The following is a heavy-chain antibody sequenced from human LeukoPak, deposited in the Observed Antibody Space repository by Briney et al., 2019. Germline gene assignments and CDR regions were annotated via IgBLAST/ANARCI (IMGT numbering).Heavy chain of an antibody. CDR1: GGSFSGYY. Sequence: SETLSLTCAVYGGSFSGYYWSWIRQPPGKGLEWIGEINHSGSTNYNPSLKRRVTISVDTSKNQFSLKLSSVTAADTAVYYCATIYGSGSQNWFDPWGQGTLVTVSS. CDR3: ATIYGSGSQNWFDP. D-gene: IGHD3-10*01. V-gene: IGHV4-34*01. J-gene: IGHJ5*02. CDR2: INHSGST.